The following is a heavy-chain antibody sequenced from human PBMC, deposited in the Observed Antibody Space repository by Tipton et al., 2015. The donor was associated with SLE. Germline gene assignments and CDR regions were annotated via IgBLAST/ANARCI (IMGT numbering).Heavy chain of an antibody. CDR2: IYYSGST. J-gene: IGHJ4*02. Sequence: TLSLTCTVSGGSISSYYWSWIRQPPGKGLEWIGYIYYSGSTNYNPSLKSRVTISVDTSKNQFSPKLSSVTAADTAVYYCARYNWGLGYWGQGTLVTVSS. CDR3: ARYNWGLGY. D-gene: IGHD1-20*01. V-gene: IGHV4-59*01. CDR1: GGSISSYY.